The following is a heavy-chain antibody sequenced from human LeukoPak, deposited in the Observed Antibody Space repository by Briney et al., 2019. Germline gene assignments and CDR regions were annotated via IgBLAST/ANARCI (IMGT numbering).Heavy chain of an antibody. CDR1: GGSIIGFY. J-gene: IGHJ6*02. Sequence: SETLSLTCTVSGGSIIGFYLSWIRQPPGKGLEWIGSIYYSGSTNYNPSLKSRVTISVETSKNQFSLKLSSVTAADTAVYYCARYANSPYYYYAMDVWGQGTTVTVSS. CDR2: IYYSGST. D-gene: IGHD4/OR15-4a*01. CDR3: ARYANSPYYYYAMDV. V-gene: IGHV4-59*12.